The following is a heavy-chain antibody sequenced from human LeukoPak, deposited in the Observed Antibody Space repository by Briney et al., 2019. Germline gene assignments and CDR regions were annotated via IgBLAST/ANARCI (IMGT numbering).Heavy chain of an antibody. J-gene: IGHJ4*02. CDR1: GGSISGSSYF. D-gene: IGHD3-10*01. V-gene: IGHV4-39*01. CDR3: ARLKEGIDY. Sequence: SVTLSLTCAVSGGSISGSSYFWGWIRQPPGKGLEWIGSIYYSGNTYYNPSLKSRDTISVDTSKNQFSLKLSSVTAADTAVYYCARLKEGIDYWGQGTLVT. CDR2: IYYSGNT.